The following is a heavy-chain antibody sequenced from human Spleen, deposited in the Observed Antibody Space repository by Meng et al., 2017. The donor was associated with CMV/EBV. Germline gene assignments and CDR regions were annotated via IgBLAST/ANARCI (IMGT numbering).Heavy chain of an antibody. CDR3: GRGIVGNCFDH. V-gene: IGHV4-39*07. CDR1: GGSISSSSYY. J-gene: IGHJ5*02. CDR2: IYYSCST. Sequence: QQARLALVKSPAPPCLTCGVTGGSISSSSYYWGWTRPPAGEGLERIGSIYYSCSTYYDPAIKRRVTISVATSKNQSSLKLSFVTAADTAVYYCGRGIVGNCFDHWGQGTLVTVSS. D-gene: IGHD1-26*01.